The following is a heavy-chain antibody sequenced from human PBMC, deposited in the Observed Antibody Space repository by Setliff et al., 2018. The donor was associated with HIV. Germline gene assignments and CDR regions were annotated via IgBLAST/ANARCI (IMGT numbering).Heavy chain of an antibody. CDR2: VNRGRRT. V-gene: IGHV4-34*01. CDR3: ARRWGIRGYSS. D-gene: IGHD5-18*01. CDR1: GGSFSDYY. Sequence: TLSLTCALYGGSFSDYYWSWIRQPPGMGLEWIGEVNRGRRTNYNSSLKSRVTISIDTSRNQFSLTVSSVTAADTAVYYCARRWGIRGYSSWGQGTLVTVSS. J-gene: IGHJ5*02.